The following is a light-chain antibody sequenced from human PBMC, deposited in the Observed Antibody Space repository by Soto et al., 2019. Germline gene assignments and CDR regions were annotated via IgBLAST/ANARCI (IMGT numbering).Light chain of an antibody. CDR3: SSYTRSSTLGVI. CDR1: SSDVGDYNY. CDR2: DVS. J-gene: IGLJ2*01. Sequence: QSALAQPASVSGSPGQSISISCTGTSSDVGDYNYVSWYQQHPGKAPKLIIYDVSNRPAGVSTRFSGSKSGNTASLTISGLRAEDEADYFCSSYTRSSTLGVIFGGGTKLTVL. V-gene: IGLV2-14*03.